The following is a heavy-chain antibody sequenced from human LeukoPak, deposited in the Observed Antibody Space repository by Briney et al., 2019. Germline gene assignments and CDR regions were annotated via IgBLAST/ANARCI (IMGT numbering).Heavy chain of an antibody. V-gene: IGHV4-61*02. J-gene: IGHJ4*02. CDR1: GGSISSGSYY. CDR2: IYTSGST. CDR3: ARGFPGDY. Sequence: RPSQTLSLTCTVSGGSISSGSYYWSWIRQPAGKGLEWIGRIYTSGSTNYNPSLKSRVTISVDTSKNQFSLKLSSVTAADRAVYYCARGFPGDYWGQGTLVTVSS.